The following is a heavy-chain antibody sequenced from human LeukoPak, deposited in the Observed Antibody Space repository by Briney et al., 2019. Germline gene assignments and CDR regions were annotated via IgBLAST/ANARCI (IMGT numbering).Heavy chain of an antibody. Sequence: GGSLRLSCAASGFTFSSYWMNWVRQAPGKGLVWVSRIASDGSSITYADSVKGRFSISRDNAKNSLYLQMNSLKDGDTAVYYCATSGTYRFDYWGQGTLVTVSS. V-gene: IGHV3-74*01. J-gene: IGHJ4*02. CDR1: GFTFSSYW. CDR2: IASDGSSI. D-gene: IGHD1-26*01. CDR3: ATSGTYRFDY.